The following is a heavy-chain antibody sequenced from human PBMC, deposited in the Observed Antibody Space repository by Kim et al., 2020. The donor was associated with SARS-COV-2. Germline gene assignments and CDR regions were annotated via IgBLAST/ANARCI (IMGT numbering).Heavy chain of an antibody. J-gene: IGHJ4*02. CDR2: YI. Sequence: YIYYADSVKGRFTISRDNAKNSLYLQMNSLRAEDTAVYYCARVEMATIDYWGQGTLVTVSS. V-gene: IGHV3-21*01. D-gene: IGHD5-12*01. CDR3: ARVEMATIDY.